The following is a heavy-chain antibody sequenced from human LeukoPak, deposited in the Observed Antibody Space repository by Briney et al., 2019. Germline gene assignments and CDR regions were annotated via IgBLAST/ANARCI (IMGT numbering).Heavy chain of an antibody. V-gene: IGHV3-30*09. Sequence: GTSLRLSCAASGFTFGLFSLYWGCQPPRKGLGWVAVIRHDGSDKYYADFVKGRFAISRDNSRNTLFREMNSLRVEDTAKYYCARIGFGYSYGSGLDYWGQGTQVTVSS. D-gene: IGHD5-18*01. CDR2: IRHDGSDK. CDR1: GFTFGLFS. CDR3: ARIGFGYSYGSGLDY. J-gene: IGHJ4*02.